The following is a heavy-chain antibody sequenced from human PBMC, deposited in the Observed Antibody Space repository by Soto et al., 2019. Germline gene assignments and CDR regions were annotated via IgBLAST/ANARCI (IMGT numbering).Heavy chain of an antibody. CDR2: IYQTGNT. V-gene: IGHV4-4*02. Sequence: QVQLQESGPGLVKPSETLSLTCAVSGVSLTTNNWWTWVRQAPGKGLEWVGEIYQTGNTNYNPSLNSRVIASVDKSKNQFFLKLTSVTAADTAIDYCARGGYCSGGSCSGWFDSWGQGTLVTVSS. D-gene: IGHD2-15*01. CDR1: GVSLTTNNW. J-gene: IGHJ5*01. CDR3: ARGGYCSGGSCSGWFDS.